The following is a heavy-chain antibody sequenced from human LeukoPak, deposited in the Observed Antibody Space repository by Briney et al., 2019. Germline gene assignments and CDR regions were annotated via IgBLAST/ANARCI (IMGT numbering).Heavy chain of an antibody. CDR3: AVDYYDILTGYYWFVNYYYYMDV. V-gene: IGHV3-7*01. J-gene: IGHJ6*03. D-gene: IGHD3-9*01. Sequence: PGGSLRLSCAASGFTFSSYWMSWVRQAPGKGLEWVANIKQDGSEKYYVDSVKGRFTISRDNAKNSLYLQMNSLRAEDTAVYYCAVDYYDILTGYYWFVNYYYYMDVWGKGTTVTVSS. CDR1: GFTFSSYW. CDR2: IKQDGSEK.